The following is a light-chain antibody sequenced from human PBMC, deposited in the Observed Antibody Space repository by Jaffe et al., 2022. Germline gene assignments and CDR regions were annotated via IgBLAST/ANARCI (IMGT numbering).Light chain of an antibody. CDR1: QSISSY. J-gene: IGKJ2*01. V-gene: IGKV1-39*01. CDR2: DAS. Sequence: DIQMTQSPSSLSASVGDRVTITCRASQSISSYLNWYQQKPGKAPKLLIYDASSLQSGVPSRFSGSGSGTDFTLTISSLQPEDFATYYCQQSFSSPPMYTFGQGTKLEI. CDR3: QQSFSSPPMYT.